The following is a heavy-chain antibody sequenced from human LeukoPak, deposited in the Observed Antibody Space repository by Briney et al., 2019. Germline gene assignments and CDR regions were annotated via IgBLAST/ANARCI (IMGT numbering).Heavy chain of an antibody. CDR3: ARLGYCSSTSCYPDY. CDR2: ISNNGGYT. D-gene: IGHD2-2*01. Sequence: GGSLRLSCAASGFTFSSSAMSWVRQAPGKGLEWVSAISNNGGYTYYADSVKGRFTISRDNAKNSLYLQMNSLRAEDTAVYYCARLGYCSSTSCYPDYWGQGTLVTVSS. J-gene: IGHJ4*02. V-gene: IGHV3-21*01. CDR1: GFTFSSSA.